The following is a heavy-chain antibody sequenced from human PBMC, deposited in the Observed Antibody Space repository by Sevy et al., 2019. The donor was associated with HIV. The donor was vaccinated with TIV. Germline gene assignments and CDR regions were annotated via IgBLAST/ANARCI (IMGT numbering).Heavy chain of an antibody. CDR3: ARDIVVVPAAPKYYYYYMDV. Sequence: GGSLRLSCAASGFTFSSYSMNWVRQAPGKGLEWVSYISSSSSTIYYADSVKGRFTISRDNAKNSLYLQMNSLRAEDTAVYYCARDIVVVPAAPKYYYYYMDVWGKGTTVTVSS. D-gene: IGHD2-2*01. J-gene: IGHJ6*03. CDR2: ISSSSSTI. V-gene: IGHV3-48*01. CDR1: GFTFSSYS.